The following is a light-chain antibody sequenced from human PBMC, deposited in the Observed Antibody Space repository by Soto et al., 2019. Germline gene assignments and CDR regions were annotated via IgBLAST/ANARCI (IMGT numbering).Light chain of an antibody. CDR1: SSDVGGYNY. CDR2: EVS. CDR3: SSYTSSSTLV. V-gene: IGLV2-14*01. Sequence: QSALTQPASVSGSPEQSITISCTGTSSDVGGYNYVSWYQQHPGKAPKLMIYEVSNRPSGVSNRFSGSKSDNTASLTISGLQAEDEADYYCSSYTSSSTLVFGTGTKLTVL. J-gene: IGLJ1*01.